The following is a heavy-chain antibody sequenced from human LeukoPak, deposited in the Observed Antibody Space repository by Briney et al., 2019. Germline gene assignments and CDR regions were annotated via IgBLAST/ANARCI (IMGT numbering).Heavy chain of an antibody. Sequence: GASVKVSCKASGYTFTGYYMHWVRQAPGQGLEWMGWINPNSGGTNYAQKFQGRVTMTRDTSISTAYMELSRLRSDDTAVYYCAREAGSSGSDYFDYWGQGALVTVSS. D-gene: IGHD6-19*01. V-gene: IGHV1-2*02. CDR1: GYTFTGYY. J-gene: IGHJ4*02. CDR3: AREAGSSGSDYFDY. CDR2: INPNSGGT.